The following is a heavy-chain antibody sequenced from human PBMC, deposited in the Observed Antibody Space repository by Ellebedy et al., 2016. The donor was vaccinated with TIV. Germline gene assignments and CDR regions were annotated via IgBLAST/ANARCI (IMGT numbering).Heavy chain of an antibody. D-gene: IGHD5-12*01. V-gene: IGHV4-4*07. CDR1: GGSISSYY. CDR2: IYTSGST. J-gene: IGHJ4*02. Sequence: SETLSLXXTVSGGSISSYYWSWIRQPAGKGLEWIGRIYTSGSTNYNPSLKSRVTISVDTSKNQFSLKLSSVTAADTAVYYCARGDSGYDSPPFDYWGQGTLVTVSS. CDR3: ARGDSGYDSPPFDY.